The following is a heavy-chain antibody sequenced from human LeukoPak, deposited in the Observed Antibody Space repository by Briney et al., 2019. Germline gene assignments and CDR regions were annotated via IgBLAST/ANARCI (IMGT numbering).Heavy chain of an antibody. CDR2: INPNSGGT. V-gene: IGHV1-2*02. J-gene: IGHJ4*02. D-gene: IGHD3-10*01. CDR3: ARAPLWFGEFRFDY. Sequence: ASVKVSCKASGYTFTGYYMHWVRQAPGQGLEWMGWINPNSGGTNYAQKFQGRVTMTRDTSISTAYMELSRLRSDDTAVYYCARAPLWFGEFRFDYWGQGTLVTVSP. CDR1: GYTFTGYY.